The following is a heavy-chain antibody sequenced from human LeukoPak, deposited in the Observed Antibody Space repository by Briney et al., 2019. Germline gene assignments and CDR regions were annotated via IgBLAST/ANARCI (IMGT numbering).Heavy chain of an antibody. CDR2: ISGSGGST. D-gene: IGHD2-21*01. CDR3: AKLYGRIVVYPSGYFQH. CDR1: GFTFSSYA. Sequence: PGGSLRLSCAASGFTFSSYAMSWVRQAPGKGLEWVSAISGSGGSTYYADSVKGRFTISRDNSKNTLYLQMNSLRAEDTAVYYCAKLYGRIVVYPSGYFQHWGQGTLVTVSS. J-gene: IGHJ1*01. V-gene: IGHV3-23*01.